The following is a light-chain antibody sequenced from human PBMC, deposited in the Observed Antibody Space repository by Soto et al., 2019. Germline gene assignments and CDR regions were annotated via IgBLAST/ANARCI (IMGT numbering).Light chain of an antibody. V-gene: IGKV3-15*01. CDR3: QQYKGYRRT. Sequence: IVVTQSPVTLSVSPGESATLSCRASQRIXRSFAWYQQKPGQAPRFLXYGASTRARGGPARLSGSGSGTEFTLTITSLQPDDFAVYYCQQYKGYRRTFGQGTKVDIK. CDR1: QRIXRS. CDR2: GAS. J-gene: IGKJ1*01.